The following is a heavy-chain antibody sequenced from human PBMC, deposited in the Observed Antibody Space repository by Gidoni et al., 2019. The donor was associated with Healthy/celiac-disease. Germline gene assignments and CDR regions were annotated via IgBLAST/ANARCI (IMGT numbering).Heavy chain of an antibody. CDR3: ARIMRHIVVVTAIPGWFDP. CDR1: GGFISIYY. D-gene: IGHD2-21*02. CDR2: IYYSGST. Sequence: QVQLPESVPGLVKPSETLSLPCTVSGGFISIYYWSWIRQPPGKGLEWIGYIYYSGSTNYNPSLKSRVTISVDTSKNQFSLKLSSVTAADTAVYYCARIMRHIVVVTAIPGWFDPWGQGTLVTVSS. J-gene: IGHJ5*02. V-gene: IGHV4-59*01.